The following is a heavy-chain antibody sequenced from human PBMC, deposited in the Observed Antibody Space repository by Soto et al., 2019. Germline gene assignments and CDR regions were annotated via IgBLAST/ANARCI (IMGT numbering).Heavy chain of an antibody. J-gene: IGHJ4*02. Sequence: PSETLSLTCTVSGGSISSYYWSWIRQPPGKGLEWIGYIYFRGTTNYNPSLKSRVTMSADTSKNQFSLKLNSVTAADTAVYYCARMKYYDTSGYPFDYWGQGMMVTVPQ. D-gene: IGHD3-22*01. CDR1: GGSISSYY. CDR2: IYFRGTT. V-gene: IGHV4-59*01. CDR3: ARMKYYDTSGYPFDY.